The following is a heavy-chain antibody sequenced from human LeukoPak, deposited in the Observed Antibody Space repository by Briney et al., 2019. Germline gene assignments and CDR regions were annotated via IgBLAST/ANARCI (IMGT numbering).Heavy chain of an antibody. CDR2: INSDGGST. Sequence: PGGSQRLSCTASGFTFSSYWMYWVRQTPGKGLVWVSRINSDGGSTSYADSVKGRFTISRDNAKNTLYLQMNSLRAEDTAVYYCARRIQGMAPYYFDYWGQGTLVTVSS. D-gene: IGHD5-24*01. V-gene: IGHV3-74*01. CDR1: GFTFSSYW. J-gene: IGHJ4*02. CDR3: ARRIQGMAPYYFDY.